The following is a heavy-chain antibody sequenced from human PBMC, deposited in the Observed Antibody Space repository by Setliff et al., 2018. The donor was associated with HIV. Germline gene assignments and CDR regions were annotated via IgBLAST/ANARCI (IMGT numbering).Heavy chain of an antibody. V-gene: IGHV4-34*01. CDR3: ALLEVPFIGGRIPSF. CDR1: NGSFNGYY. J-gene: IGHJ4*02. D-gene: IGHD3-16*01. Sequence: PSETLSLTCAVYNGSFNGYYWSWIRQPPGKGLEWIGEINHSGGTTYNPSLNCRVGISVDTSKNQFSLKSITLTVADTAVYYCALLEVPFIGGRIPSFWGQGTLVTVSS. CDR2: INHSGGT.